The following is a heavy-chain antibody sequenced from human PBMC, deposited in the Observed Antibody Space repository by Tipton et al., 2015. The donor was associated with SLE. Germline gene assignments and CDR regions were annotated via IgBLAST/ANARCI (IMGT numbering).Heavy chain of an antibody. V-gene: IGHV3-64*02. J-gene: IGHJ4*02. CDR2: INNDGDRT. D-gene: IGHD3-3*02. Sequence: LSLTCAASGFTFGTFDMYWVRQAPGKGLECVSSINNDGDRTYYGDSVKGRFIISRDNSKDTLYLQMGSLRPEDTAVYYCAKEGMEFSLSHWGRGTLVAVSS. CDR3: AKEGMEFSLSH. CDR1: GFTFGTFD.